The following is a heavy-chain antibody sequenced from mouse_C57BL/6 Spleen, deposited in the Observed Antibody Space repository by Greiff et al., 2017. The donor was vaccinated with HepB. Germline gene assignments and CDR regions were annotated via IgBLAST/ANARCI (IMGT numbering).Heavy chain of an antibody. J-gene: IGHJ3*01. CDR1: GFTFSSYA. CDR2: ISSGGDYI. V-gene: IGHV5-9-1*02. CDR3: TRDGYSNYY. D-gene: IGHD2-5*01. Sequence: EVNVVESGEGLVKPGGSLKLSCAASGFTFSSYAMSWVRQTPEKRLEWVAYISSGGDYIYYADTVKGRFTISRDNARNTLYLQMSSLKSEDTAMYYCTRDGYSNYYWGQGTLVTVSA.